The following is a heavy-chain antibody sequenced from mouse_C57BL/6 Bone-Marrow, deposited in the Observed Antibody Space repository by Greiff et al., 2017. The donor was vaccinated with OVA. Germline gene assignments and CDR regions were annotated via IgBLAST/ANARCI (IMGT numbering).Heavy chain of an antibody. J-gene: IGHJ4*01. CDR1: GYSFTGYF. CDR3: ATYYSNHVYAMDY. CDR2: INPYNGDT. D-gene: IGHD2-5*01. Sequence: EVQVVESGPELVKPGDSVKISCKASGYSFTGYFMNWVMQSHGKSLEWIGRINPYNGDTFYNQKFKGKATLTVDKSSSTAHMELRSPTSEDSAVYYCATYYSNHVYAMDYWGQGTSVTVSS. V-gene: IGHV1-20*01.